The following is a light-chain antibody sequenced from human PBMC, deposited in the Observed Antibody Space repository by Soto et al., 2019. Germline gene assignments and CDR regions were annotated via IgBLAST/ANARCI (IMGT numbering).Light chain of an antibody. J-gene: IGLJ2*01. CDR2: EVT. Sequence: QSALTQPRSVSGSPGQPVTISSTGTSSDVGDYNYVSWYQHQPDKSPKLIIYEVTKRPSGVPDRFSGSKSGNTASLTVSGLQAEDKADYYCSSYAGSNNFGVFGGGTKLTVL. V-gene: IGLV2-8*01. CDR1: SSDVGDYNY. CDR3: SSYAGSNNFGV.